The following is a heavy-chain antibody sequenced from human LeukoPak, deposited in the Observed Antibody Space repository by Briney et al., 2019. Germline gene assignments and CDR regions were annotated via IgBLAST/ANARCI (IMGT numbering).Heavy chain of an antibody. Sequence: PGRSLRLSCAASGFTFSSYGMHWVRQAPGKGLEWVAVISYDGSNKYYADSVKGRFTISRDNSKNTLYLQMSSLSSEDTAVYYCGIERNAYYMDVWGKGTTVTVS. J-gene: IGHJ6*03. V-gene: IGHV3-30*03. CDR2: ISYDGSNK. CDR3: GIERNAYYMDV. CDR1: GFTFSSYG.